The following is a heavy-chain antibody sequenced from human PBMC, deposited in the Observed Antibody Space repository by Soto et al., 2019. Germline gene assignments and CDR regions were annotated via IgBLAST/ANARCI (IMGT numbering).Heavy chain of an antibody. CDR2: INPSGGST. D-gene: IGHD4-17*01. CDR3: ARDELYGDYGTPIFDY. Sequence: ASVKVSCKASGYTFTSYYMHWVRQAPGQGLEWMGIINPSGGSTSYAQKFQGRVTMTRDTSTSTVYMELSSLRPEDTAVYYCARDELYGDYGTPIFDYWGQGTLVTVSS. J-gene: IGHJ4*02. V-gene: IGHV1-46*01. CDR1: GYTFTSYY.